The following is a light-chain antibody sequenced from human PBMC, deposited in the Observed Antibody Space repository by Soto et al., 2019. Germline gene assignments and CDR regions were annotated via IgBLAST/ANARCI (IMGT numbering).Light chain of an antibody. CDR3: CSYAGRYL. V-gene: IGLV2-11*01. J-gene: IGLJ1*01. CDR1: SSDVGGYNY. Sequence: QSVLTQPRSVSGSPGQSVTISCTGTSSDVGGYNYVSWYQQHPGKAPKLMIYDVSKRPSGVPDRFSGSKSGNTASLTISGLQAEDEADYYCCSYAGRYLFGTGTKGTVL. CDR2: DVS.